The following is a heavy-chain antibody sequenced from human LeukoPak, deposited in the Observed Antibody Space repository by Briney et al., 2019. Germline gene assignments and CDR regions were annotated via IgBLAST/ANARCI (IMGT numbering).Heavy chain of an antibody. J-gene: IGHJ6*02. CDR1: GFTFSSYG. D-gene: IGHD2-15*01. CDR2: TNWDTNNV. CDR3: AKDIGYCGGGSCSRDYFGLDV. Sequence: LTGGSLRLSCAASGFTFSSYGMHWVRQAPGKGPEWVSGTNWDTNNVGYADSVKGRFTISRDNAKNSLYLQMNSLRAEDTAVYYCAKDIGYCGGGSCSRDYFGLDVWGLGTTVTVSS. V-gene: IGHV3-9*01.